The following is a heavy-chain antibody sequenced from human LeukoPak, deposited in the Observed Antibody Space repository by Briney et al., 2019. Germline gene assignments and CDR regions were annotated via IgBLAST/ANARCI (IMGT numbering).Heavy chain of an antibody. D-gene: IGHD3-22*01. CDR2: IIPIFGTA. CDR3: ARGDSSGQNYYYYYGMDV. V-gene: IGHV1-69*13. CDR1: GGTFSSYA. Sequence: SVKVSCKASGGTFSSYAISWVRQAPGQGLEWMGGIIPIFGTANYAQKFQGRVTITADESTSTAYMELNSLRSEDTAVYYCARGDSSGQNYYYYYGMDVWGQGTTVTVSS. J-gene: IGHJ6*02.